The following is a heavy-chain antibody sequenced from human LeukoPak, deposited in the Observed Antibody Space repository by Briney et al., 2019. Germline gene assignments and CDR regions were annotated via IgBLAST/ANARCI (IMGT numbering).Heavy chain of an antibody. CDR1: GGSISNNY. Sequence: SETLSLTCTVSGGSISNNYWSWIRQPPGKGLEWLGYIYISGSTNYNPSLKSRVTISVDTSKNQFSLKLSSVTAADTAVYYCARDNRYFDPGVYYYNGMDVWGQGTTVTVSS. V-gene: IGHV4-59*12. D-gene: IGHD3-9*01. CDR3: ARDNRYFDPGVYYYNGMDV. J-gene: IGHJ6*02. CDR2: IYISGST.